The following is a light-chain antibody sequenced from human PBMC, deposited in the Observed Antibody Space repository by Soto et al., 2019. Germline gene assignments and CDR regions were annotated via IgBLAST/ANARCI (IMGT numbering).Light chain of an antibody. J-gene: IGLJ3*02. CDR1: SSDIGAYKY. CDR3: SSYTNTNSRV. CDR2: DIH. Sequence: QSVLTQPASVSGSPGQSITISCTGTSSDIGAYKYVSWHQQHPGKAPKLMIYDIHNRPSGVSTRFSGSKSGNTASLTISGLQAEDEADYYCSSYTNTNSRVFGGGTKLTVL. V-gene: IGLV2-14*03.